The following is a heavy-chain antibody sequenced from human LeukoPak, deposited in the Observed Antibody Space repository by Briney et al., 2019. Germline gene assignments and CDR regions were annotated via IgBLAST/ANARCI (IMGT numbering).Heavy chain of an antibody. CDR1: GYTFTSYD. CDR3: ARALQGGSSSWYYYYYYMDV. D-gene: IGHD6-13*01. Sequence: GASVKVSCKASGYTFTSYDINWVQQATGQGLEWMGWMNPNSGNTGYAQKFQGRVTITRNTSISTAYMELSSLRSEDTAVYYCARALQGGSSSWYYYYYYMDVWGKGTTVTVS. J-gene: IGHJ6*03. V-gene: IGHV1-8*03. CDR2: MNPNSGNT.